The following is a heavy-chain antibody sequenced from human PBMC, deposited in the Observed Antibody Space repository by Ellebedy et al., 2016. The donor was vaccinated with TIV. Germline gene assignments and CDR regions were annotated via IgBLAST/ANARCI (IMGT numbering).Heavy chain of an antibody. D-gene: IGHD6-19*01. V-gene: IGHV3-23*01. J-gene: IGHJ4*02. CDR3: ATGQFGSGWNY. CDR2: ISGSGIKNT. Sequence: GESLKISXAASGFTFSGVAMTWVRQAPGKGLEWVSTISGSGIKNTYYADSVKGRFTISRDNSKNTLFLQMNSLRADDTAVYYCATGQFGSGWNYWGQGTRVTVSS. CDR1: GFTFSGVA.